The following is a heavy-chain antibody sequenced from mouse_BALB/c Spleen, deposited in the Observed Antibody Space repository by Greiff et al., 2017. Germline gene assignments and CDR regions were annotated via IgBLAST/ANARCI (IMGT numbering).Heavy chain of an antibody. J-gene: IGHJ3*01. CDR2: IYPGDGDT. Sequence: QVQLKQSGAELVRPGSSVKISCKASGYAFSSYWMNWVKQRPGQGLEWIGQIYPGDGDTNYNGKFKGKATLTADKSSSTAYMQLSSLTSEDSAVYFCARKGEYGNYWFAYWGQGTLVTVSA. D-gene: IGHD2-10*02. CDR1: GYAFSSYW. CDR3: ARKGEYGNYWFAY. V-gene: IGHV1-80*01.